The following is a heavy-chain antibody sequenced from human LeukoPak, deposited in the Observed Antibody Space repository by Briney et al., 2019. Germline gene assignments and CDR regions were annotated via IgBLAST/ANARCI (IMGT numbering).Heavy chain of an antibody. CDR3: ATDMLVGDRITMTY. Sequence: SVKVSCKASGGTFSSYAISWVRQAPGQGLEWMGGIIPIFGTANYAQKFQGRVTITADESTSTAYMELSSLRSEDTAVYYCATDMLVGDRITMTYWGQGTLVTVSS. CDR1: GGTFSSYA. V-gene: IGHV1-69*13. J-gene: IGHJ4*02. CDR2: IIPIFGTA. D-gene: IGHD3-22*01.